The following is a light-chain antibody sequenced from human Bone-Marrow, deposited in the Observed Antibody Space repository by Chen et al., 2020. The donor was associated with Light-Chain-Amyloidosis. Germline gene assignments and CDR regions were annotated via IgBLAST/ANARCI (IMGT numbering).Light chain of an antibody. V-gene: IGLV2-23*02. CDR3: CSYAGSSTLV. CDR1: SSDVGSYNL. Sequence: QSALTQPASVSGSPGQSITISFTGTSSDVGSYNLVSWYQQHPGKAPQLMIYEVTKRPSGVSNRFSGSKSGNTASLTISGLQTEDEADYYCCSYAGSSTLVFGGGTKLTVL. CDR2: EVT. J-gene: IGLJ2*01.